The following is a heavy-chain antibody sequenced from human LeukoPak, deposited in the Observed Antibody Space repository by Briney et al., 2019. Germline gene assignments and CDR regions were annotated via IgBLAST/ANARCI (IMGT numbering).Heavy chain of an antibody. CDR3: ARQRVSLDAFDI. CDR2: IIPIPGIA. CDR1: GYTFTSYG. Sequence: GASAKVSCKASGYTFTSYGISWVRQAPGQGLEWMGRIIPIPGIANHAQKFQGRVTVTADKSTSTAYLELSSLRSDDSAVYYCARQRVSLDAFDIWGQGTMVTVSS. J-gene: IGHJ3*02. V-gene: IGHV1-69*04.